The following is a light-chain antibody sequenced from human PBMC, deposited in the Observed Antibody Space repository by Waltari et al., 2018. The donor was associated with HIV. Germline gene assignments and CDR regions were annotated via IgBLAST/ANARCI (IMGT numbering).Light chain of an antibody. Sequence: QSALTPPASVSGSPGQSITISCTGTSSDVGGYNYVSWYQQHPGKAPKFTIYEGSNRPSGVSKRFSGAKSGNTASLTISGLQAEDEADYYCSSYTSTSTGVFGTGTKVTVL. V-gene: IGLV2-14*01. CDR2: EGS. CDR1: SSDVGGYNY. J-gene: IGLJ1*01. CDR3: SSYTSTSTGV.